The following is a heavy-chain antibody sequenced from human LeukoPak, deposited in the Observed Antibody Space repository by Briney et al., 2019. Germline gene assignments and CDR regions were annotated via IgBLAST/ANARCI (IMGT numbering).Heavy chain of an antibody. J-gene: IGHJ4*02. CDR2: ISGSGGST. D-gene: IGHD3-10*01. Sequence: SGGSLRLSCAASGFTFSSYAMSWVRQAPGKGLEWVSAISGSGGSTYYADSVKGRFTISRDNSKNTLYLQMNSLRAEDTAVYYCAKDLRAGSGSHPRSDDYWGQGTLVTVSS. V-gene: IGHV3-23*01. CDR1: GFTFSSYA. CDR3: AKDLRAGSGSHPRSDDY.